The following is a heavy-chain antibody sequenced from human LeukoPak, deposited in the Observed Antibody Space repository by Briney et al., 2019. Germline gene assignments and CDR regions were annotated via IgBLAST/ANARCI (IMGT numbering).Heavy chain of an antibody. V-gene: IGHV3-74*01. J-gene: IGHJ4*02. Sequence: GGSLRLSCASSGFTVSNHCMHWVRQAPGKGLVWVSRICSDGTKYYADSVKGRFTISRDDAKNTPSLQMNSLRAEDTAVYYCAGEVEVGLGFDYWGQGSLVTVSS. CDR1: GFTVSNHC. CDR3: AGEVEVGLGFDY. CDR2: ICSDGTK. D-gene: IGHD3-22*01.